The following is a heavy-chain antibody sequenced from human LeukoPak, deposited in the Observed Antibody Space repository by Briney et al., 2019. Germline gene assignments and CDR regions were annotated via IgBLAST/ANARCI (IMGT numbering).Heavy chain of an antibody. D-gene: IGHD4-11*01. CDR1: GFSFGDYA. CDR2: IRSKAYGGTT. J-gene: IGHJ4*02. Sequence: GGSLRLSCTTSGFSFGDYAMSWFRQAPGKGLQWVGFIRSKAYGGTTEYAASVKGRFTISRDDSKNTLYLQMNSLKTEDTAVYYCTTRSSRLPRWGQGTLVTVSS. V-gene: IGHV3-49*03. CDR3: TTRSSRLPR.